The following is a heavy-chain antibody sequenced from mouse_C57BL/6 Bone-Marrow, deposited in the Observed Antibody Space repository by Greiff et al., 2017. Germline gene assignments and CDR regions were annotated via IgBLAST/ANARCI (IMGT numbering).Heavy chain of an antibody. J-gene: IGHJ4*01. Sequence: EVMLVESGGGLVQPGGSLSLSCAASGFTFTDYYMSWVRQPPGKALEWLGFIRNKANGYTTEYSASVKGRFTISRDNSQSILYLQMNALRAEDSATYYCARYNYYGSSYWTYYAMDYWGQGTSVTVSS. CDR3: ARYNYYGSSYWTYYAMDY. D-gene: IGHD1-1*01. CDR2: IRNKANGYTT. V-gene: IGHV7-3*01. CDR1: GFTFTDYY.